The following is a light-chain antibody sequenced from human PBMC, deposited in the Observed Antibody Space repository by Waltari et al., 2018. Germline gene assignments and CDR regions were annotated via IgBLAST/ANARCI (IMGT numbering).Light chain of an antibody. CDR1: NSNIGRNS. CDR2: GSN. J-gene: IGLJ1*01. V-gene: IGLV1-47*01. Sequence: QSVLTQPPSASGTPGQRVTISCSGTNSNIGRNSVFWYQQLPGSAPKLLIYGSNQRPSGGPDRFSASKSGTSASLAISGLRSEDAADYYCAAWDDSLSVSYVFGSGTKVTV. CDR3: AAWDDSLSVSYV.